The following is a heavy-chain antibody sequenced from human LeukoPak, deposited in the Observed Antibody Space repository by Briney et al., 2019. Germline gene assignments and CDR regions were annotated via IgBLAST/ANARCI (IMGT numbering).Heavy chain of an antibody. CDR1: GYTFTGYY. D-gene: IGHD6-19*01. CDR3: GRDSHPQWLTYYFDY. Sequence: ASVKVSCKASGYTFTGYYMHWVRQAPGQGFEWMVWINPNSGGTNYAQKFQGRVTMARDTSISTAYMELSRLRSDDTAVYYCGRDSHPQWLTYYFDYWGQGTLVTVSS. J-gene: IGHJ4*02. CDR2: INPNSGGT. V-gene: IGHV1-2*02.